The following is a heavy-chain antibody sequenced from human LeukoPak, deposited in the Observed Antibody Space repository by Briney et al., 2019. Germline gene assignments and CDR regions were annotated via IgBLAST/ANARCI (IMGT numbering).Heavy chain of an antibody. J-gene: IGHJ4*02. CDR2: ISTTGGYT. CDR1: GFSFSTYD. D-gene: IGHD5-24*01. V-gene: IGHV3-23*01. CDR3: AKKPATIKFPFDI. Sequence: QPGGSLRLSCVGSGFSFSTYDMGWVRQPPGKDLEWVSAISTTGGYTEDADSVKGRFTISRDNSQNTLFLQMHSLRAEDTAVYYCAKKPATIKFPFDIWGQGTLVTVSP.